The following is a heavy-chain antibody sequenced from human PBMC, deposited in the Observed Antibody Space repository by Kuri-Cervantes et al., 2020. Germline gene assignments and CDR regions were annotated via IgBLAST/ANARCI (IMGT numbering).Heavy chain of an antibody. J-gene: IGHJ3*02. V-gene: IGHV5-51*01. D-gene: IGHD1-1*01. CDR1: GYSFTSYW. CDR3: ARAPPYNWNDSTWAFDI. CDR2: IYPGDSDT. Sequence: GESLKISCKGSGYSFTSYWIGWVRQMPGKGLEWMGIIYPGDSDTRYSPSFQGQVTISADKSISTAYLQWSSLKASDTAMYYCARAPPYNWNDSTWAFDIWGQGTMVTVSS.